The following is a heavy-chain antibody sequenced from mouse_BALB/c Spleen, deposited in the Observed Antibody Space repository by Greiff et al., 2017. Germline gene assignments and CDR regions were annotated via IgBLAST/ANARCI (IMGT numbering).Heavy chain of an antibody. Sequence: EVKLEESGGGLVQPGGSLKLSCAASGFTFSSYGMSWVRQTPDKRLELVATINSNGGSTYYPDSVKGRFTISRDNAKNTLYLQMSSLKSEDTAMYYCARVYDGYSKAMDYWGQGTSVTVSS. CDR3: ARVYDGYSKAMDY. CDR1: GFTFSSYG. D-gene: IGHD2-3*01. J-gene: IGHJ4*01. CDR2: INSNGGST. V-gene: IGHV5-6-3*01.